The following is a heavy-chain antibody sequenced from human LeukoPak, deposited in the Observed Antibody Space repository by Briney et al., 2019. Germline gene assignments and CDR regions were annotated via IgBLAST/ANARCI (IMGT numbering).Heavy chain of an antibody. J-gene: IGHJ6*02. CDR2: INHSGST. D-gene: IGHD6-13*01. Sequence: SETLSLTCAVYGGSFSGYYWSWIRQPPGKGLEWIGEINHSGSTNYNPSLKSRVTISVDTSKNQFSLKLSSVTAADTAVYYCARYEYSSSPFHYHYYGMDVWGQGTTVTVSS. CDR1: GGSFSGYY. CDR3: ARYEYSSSPFHYHYYGMDV. V-gene: IGHV4-34*01.